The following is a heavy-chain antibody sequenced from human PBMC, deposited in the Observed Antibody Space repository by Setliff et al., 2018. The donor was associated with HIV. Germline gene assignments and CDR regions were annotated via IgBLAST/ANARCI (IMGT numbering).Heavy chain of an antibody. CDR2: FYYSGSP. D-gene: IGHD2-2*01. CDR3: ARGQWPAPRPDFSDGYYNYGMDV. V-gene: IGHV4-59*11. Sequence: SGPTLVNPPSETLSLTCTVSGGSIRSHYWNWIRQPPGKGLEWIAYFYYSGSPNYNPSLKSRVTMSVDTSKNQISLTLTSVTAADAAVYYCARGQWPAPRPDFSDGYYNYGMDVWGQGTTVTVSS. J-gene: IGHJ6*02. CDR1: GGSIRSHY.